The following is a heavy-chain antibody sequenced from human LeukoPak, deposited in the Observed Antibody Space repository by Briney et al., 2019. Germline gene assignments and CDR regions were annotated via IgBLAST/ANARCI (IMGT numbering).Heavy chain of an antibody. D-gene: IGHD3-3*01. V-gene: IGHV1-2*02. CDR2: INPNSGGT. CDR1: GGTFSSYA. J-gene: IGHJ6*03. Sequence: ASVKVSCKASGGTFSSYAISWVRQASGQGLEWMGWINPNSGGTNYAQKFQGRVTMTRDTSISTAYMELSRLRSDDTAVYCCYFTTAQPRYYYMDVWGKGTTVTVSS. CDR3: YFTTAQPRYYYMDV.